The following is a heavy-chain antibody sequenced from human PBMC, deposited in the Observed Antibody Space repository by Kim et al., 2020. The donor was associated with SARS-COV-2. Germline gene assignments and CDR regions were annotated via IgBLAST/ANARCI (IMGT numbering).Heavy chain of an antibody. Sequence: SETLSLTCTVSGGSISSSSYYWGWIRQPPGRGLEWMGRIYYSGGTYYNPSLRIRATIPVETSKNQSSLKRSPLTAAETAGIYWRNLGGATGSLAYWGQGT. CDR1: GGSISSSSYY. D-gene: IGHD1-26*01. CDR3: RNLGGATGSLAY. CDR2: IYYSGGT. V-gene: IGHV4-39*01. J-gene: IGHJ4*02.